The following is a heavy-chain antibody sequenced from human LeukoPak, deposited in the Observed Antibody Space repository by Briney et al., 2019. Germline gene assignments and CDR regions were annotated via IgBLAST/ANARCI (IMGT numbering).Heavy chain of an antibody. V-gene: IGHV4-39*07. CDR1: GGSISSSSYY. CDR2: IYYSGST. J-gene: IGHJ3*02. Sequence: PSETLSLTCTVSGGSISSSSYYWGWIRQPPGKGLEWIGSIYYSGSTYYNPPLKSRVTISVDTSKNQFSLKLSSVTAADTAVYYCARDDVGAIAVGAFDIWGQGTMVTVSS. CDR3: ARDDVGAIAVGAFDI. D-gene: IGHD1-26*01.